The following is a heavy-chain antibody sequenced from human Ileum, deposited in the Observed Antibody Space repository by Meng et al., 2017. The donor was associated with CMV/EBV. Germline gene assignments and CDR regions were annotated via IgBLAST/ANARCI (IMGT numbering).Heavy chain of an antibody. CDR3: ARDILIGYIRHNYFDP. J-gene: IGHJ5*02. Sequence: GPGPVTPPQPLPLTSTVSVGSIGVDDFWSWLRQPAGKGLEWIGRISTGGSTSYNPSLKSRVALSLDTSKNQFSLRLSSVTAADTAIYYCARDILIGYIRHNYFDPWGQGTLVTVSS. V-gene: IGHV4-61*02. D-gene: IGHD3-9*01. CDR2: ISTGGST. CDR1: VGSIGVDDF.